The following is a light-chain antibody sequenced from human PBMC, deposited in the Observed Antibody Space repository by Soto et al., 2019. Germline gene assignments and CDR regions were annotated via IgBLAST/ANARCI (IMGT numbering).Light chain of an antibody. CDR2: KDI. V-gene: IGLV3-25*02. CDR3: QSADSSGALYV. J-gene: IGLJ1*01. CDR1: ALSQQD. Sequence: SYELTQPPSVSVSPGQTARITCFGDALSQQDAYWYQQKPGQAPVVVIYKDIERPSGIPERFSGSSAGTTVTLTISGVQAEDEADYYCQSADSSGALYVFGTGTKLTVL.